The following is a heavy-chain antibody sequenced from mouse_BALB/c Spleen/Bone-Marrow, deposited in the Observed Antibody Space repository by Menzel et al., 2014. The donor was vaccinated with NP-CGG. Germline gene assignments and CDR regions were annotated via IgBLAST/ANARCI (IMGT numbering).Heavy chain of an antibody. CDR1: GYTFTSYF. D-gene: IGHD2-14*01. CDR2: IYPGDGST. CDR3: AYYRYDEYFDV. V-gene: IGHV1S56*01. Sequence: QVQLQQSGPELVKPGASVKMSCKASGYTFTSYFIHWVKQRPGQGLEWIGWIYPGDGSTKYNEKFKVKTTLTADKSSXTAYMFLSSLTSEDSAIYFCAYYRYDEYFDVWGAGTTVTVSS. J-gene: IGHJ1*01.